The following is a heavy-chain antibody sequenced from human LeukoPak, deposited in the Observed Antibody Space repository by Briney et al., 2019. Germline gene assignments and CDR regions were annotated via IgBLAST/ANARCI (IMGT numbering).Heavy chain of an antibody. CDR1: GFTFSSYA. Sequence: GGSLRLSCAASGFTFSSYAMSWVRPAPGKGLEWVSDINGSGSSTYYADSVKGRFTIARDNSKNTLYLQMNSLRGEDTAVYYCARGIVLPVDNDAFDIWGQGTMVTVSS. CDR2: INGSGSST. V-gene: IGHV3-23*01. J-gene: IGHJ3*02. CDR3: ARGIVLPVDNDAFDI. D-gene: IGHD2-8*01.